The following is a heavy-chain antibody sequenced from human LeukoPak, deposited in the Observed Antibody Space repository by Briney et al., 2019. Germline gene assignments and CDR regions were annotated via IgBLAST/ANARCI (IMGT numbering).Heavy chain of an antibody. D-gene: IGHD1-1*01. Sequence: GGSLRLSCGASGFTFRSYAMHWVRQAPGKGLEWVAVISYDGSNKYYADSVKGRFTISRDNSKNTLYLQMNSLRAEDTAVYYCARCQFDWNAIYYYGMDVWGKGTTVTVSS. J-gene: IGHJ6*04. CDR1: GFTFRSYA. CDR2: ISYDGSNK. V-gene: IGHV3-30*04. CDR3: ARCQFDWNAIYYYGMDV.